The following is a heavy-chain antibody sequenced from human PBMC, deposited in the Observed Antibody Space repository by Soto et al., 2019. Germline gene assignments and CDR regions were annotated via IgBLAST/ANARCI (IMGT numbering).Heavy chain of an antibody. CDR2: ISYDGSNK. CDR1: GFTFSSYA. V-gene: IGHV3-30-3*01. J-gene: IGHJ4*02. Sequence: GGSLRLSCAASGFTFSSYAMHWVRQAPGKGLEWVAVISYDGSNKYYADSVKGRFTIPRDNSKNTLYLQMNSLRAEDTAVYYCARDLFMSRSGLMVYAPFGYWGQGTLVIVSS. D-gene: IGHD2-8*01. CDR3: ARDLFMSRSGLMVYAPFGY.